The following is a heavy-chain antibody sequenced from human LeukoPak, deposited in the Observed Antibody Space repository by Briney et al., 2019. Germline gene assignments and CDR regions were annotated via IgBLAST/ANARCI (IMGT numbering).Heavy chain of an antibody. Sequence: GGSLRLSCAASGFTFSSYAMSWVRQAPGNGLEWVSAISGSGGSTYYADSVKGRFTISRDNSKNTLYLQMNSLRAEDTAVYYCATRYSSGWYWALNAFDIWGQGTLVTVSS. CDR1: GFTFSSYA. CDR3: ATRYSSGWYWALNAFDI. D-gene: IGHD6-13*01. V-gene: IGHV3-23*01. CDR2: ISGSGGST. J-gene: IGHJ3*02.